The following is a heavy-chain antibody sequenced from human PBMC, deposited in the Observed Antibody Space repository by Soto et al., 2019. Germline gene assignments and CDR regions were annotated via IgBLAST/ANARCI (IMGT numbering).Heavy chain of an antibody. CDR2: MNPNSGNT. V-gene: IGHV1-8*01. CDR1: GYTFTSYD. Sequence: ASVKVSCKASGYTFTSYDINWVRQATGQGLEWMGWMNPNSGNTGYAQKFQGRVTMTRNTSISTAYMELSSLRSEDTAVYYCARGSRGRVLNLRQYYYYVMDVWGNGTTVTCSS. J-gene: IGHJ6*04. CDR3: ARGSRGRVLNLRQYYYYVMDV. D-gene: IGHD3-16*01.